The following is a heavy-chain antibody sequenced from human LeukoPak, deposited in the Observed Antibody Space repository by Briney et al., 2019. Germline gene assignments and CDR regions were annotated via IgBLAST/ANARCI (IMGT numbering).Heavy chain of an antibody. V-gene: IGHV4-4*07. J-gene: IGHJ4*02. CDR2: IYTRGSI. D-gene: IGHD5-18*01. CDR1: GDCISSYY. CDR3: AKKDTAMVIDY. Sequence: SETLSLTCTVSGDCISSYYWSWIRQPAGKGLEWIGRIYTRGSINYNPSLKSRVTMSVDTSKNQFSLKLSSVTAADTAVYYCAKKDTAMVIDYWGQGTLVTVSS.